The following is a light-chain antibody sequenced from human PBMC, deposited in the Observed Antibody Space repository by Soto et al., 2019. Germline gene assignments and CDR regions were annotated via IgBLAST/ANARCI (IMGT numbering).Light chain of an antibody. CDR3: QQYNSYSWT. CDR1: QSLNNW. Sequence: DIQMTQFPSTLSASVGDRVTITCRASQSLNNWLAWYQQKPGNAPKLLIYKASNLESGVPSRFIGSGSGTEFTLTISSLQPDDLATYYCQQYNSYSWTFGHGTKVEIK. CDR2: KAS. V-gene: IGKV1-5*03. J-gene: IGKJ1*01.